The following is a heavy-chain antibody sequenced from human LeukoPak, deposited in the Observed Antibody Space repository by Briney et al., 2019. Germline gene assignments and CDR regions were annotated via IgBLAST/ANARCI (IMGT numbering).Heavy chain of an antibody. CDR1: GGSFSGYY. J-gene: IGHJ3*02. CDR2: INHSGST. D-gene: IGHD3-10*01. Sequence: PSETLSLTCAVYGGSFSGYYWSWIRQLPGKGLEWIGEINHSGSTNYNPSLKSRVTISVDTSQNQFSPKLSSVTAADTAVYYCARGLPVWFGEAYYAFDIWGQGTMVTVSS. V-gene: IGHV4-34*01. CDR3: ARGLPVWFGEAYYAFDI.